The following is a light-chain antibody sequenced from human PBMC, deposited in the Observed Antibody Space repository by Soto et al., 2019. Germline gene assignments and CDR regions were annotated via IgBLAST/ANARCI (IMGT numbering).Light chain of an antibody. CDR2: GAS. CDR1: QSINTN. CDR3: QQYNNWVT. J-gene: IGKJ1*01. V-gene: IGKV3-15*01. Sequence: EIVMTQSPATLSVSPGDRATLSCRASQSINTNLAWYHQKPGQAPRLLIYGASTRATGIPARFSGSGSGTEFPLNHSSLQTEDFAVYYCQQYNNWVTFGQGTKVEIK.